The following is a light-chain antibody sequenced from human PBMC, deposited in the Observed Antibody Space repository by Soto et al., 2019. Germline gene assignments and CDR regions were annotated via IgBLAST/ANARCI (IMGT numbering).Light chain of an antibody. CDR3: QSYDSSLRDSV. J-gene: IGLJ2*01. CDR1: SSNMGTGDD. Sequence: QSALTQPPSVSGAPGQRVTLSCTGSSSNMGTGDDVHWYQQHPGMAPKILIYGNNHRPSGVPDRFSGSKSGTSASLAITGLQAEDEAGYYCQSYDSSLRDSVFGGGTKLTVL. CDR2: GNN. V-gene: IGLV1-40*01.